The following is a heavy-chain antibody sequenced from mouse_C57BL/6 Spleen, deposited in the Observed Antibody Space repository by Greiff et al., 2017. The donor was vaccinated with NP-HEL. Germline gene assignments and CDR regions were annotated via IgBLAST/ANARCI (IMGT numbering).Heavy chain of an antibody. CDR1: GYTFTSYW. CDR2: IDPSDSYT. CDR3: ARFTTVAFDY. V-gene: IGHV1-69*01. J-gene: IGHJ2*01. Sequence: QLQQPGAELVMPGASVKLSCKASGYTFTSYWMHWVKQRPGQGLEWIGEIDPSDSYTNYNQKFKGKSTLTVDKSSSTAYMQLSSLTSEDSAVYYCARFTTVAFDYWGQGTTLTVSS. D-gene: IGHD1-1*01.